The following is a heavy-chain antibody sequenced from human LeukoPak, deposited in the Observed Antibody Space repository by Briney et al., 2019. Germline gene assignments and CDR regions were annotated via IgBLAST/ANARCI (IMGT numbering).Heavy chain of an antibody. Sequence: PGGSLRLSCAGSGFVFRNAYMGWVRQAPGKGLEWVGHIKTKIDGGTTDYAAPVKGRFTISRDDSKNTVFLQMSESKSEDTALYFCISTHYDISTGYYHPPDYWGQGTLVTVSS. V-gene: IGHV3-15*01. CDR1: GFVFRNAY. D-gene: IGHD3-9*01. CDR2: IKTKIDGGTT. CDR3: ISTHYDISTGYYHPPDY. J-gene: IGHJ4*02.